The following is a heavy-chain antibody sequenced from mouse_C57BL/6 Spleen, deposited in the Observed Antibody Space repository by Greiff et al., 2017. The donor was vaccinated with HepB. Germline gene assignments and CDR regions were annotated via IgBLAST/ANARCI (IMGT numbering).Heavy chain of an antibody. J-gene: IGHJ4*01. CDR2: IDPEDGET. D-gene: IGHD2-12*01. V-gene: IGHV14-2*01. Sequence: VQLQQSGAELVKPGASVKLSCTASGFNIKDYYMHWVKQRTEQGLEWIGRIDPEDGETKYAPKFLGKATITADTSSNTAYLQLSSLTSEDTAVYYCARAYYSATMDYWGQGTSVTVSS. CDR3: ARAYYSATMDY. CDR1: GFNIKDYY.